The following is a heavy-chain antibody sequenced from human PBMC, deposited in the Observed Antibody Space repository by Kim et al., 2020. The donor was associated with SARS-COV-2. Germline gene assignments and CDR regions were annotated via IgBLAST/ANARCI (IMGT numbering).Heavy chain of an antibody. D-gene: IGHD5-12*01. CDR2: IDGRGATT. Sequence: GGSLRLSCAASGFTFSNSPMSWVRQAPRKGLEWVSTIDGRGATTYYPGSVKGRFTISRDNSKNTLYLQMNNLRAEDTAVYFCAKSGQLDYWGQGTLVTVS. CDR1: GFTFSNSP. J-gene: IGHJ4*02. CDR3: AKSGQLDY. V-gene: IGHV3-23*01.